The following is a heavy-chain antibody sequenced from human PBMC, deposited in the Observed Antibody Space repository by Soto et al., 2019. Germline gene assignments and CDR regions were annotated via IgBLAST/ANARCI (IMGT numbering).Heavy chain of an antibody. V-gene: IGHV3-23*01. J-gene: IGHJ6*02. CDR1: GFTFSSYV. D-gene: IGHD5-12*01. CDR2: ISGGGDYI. Sequence: PGGSLRLSCAASGFTFSSYVMSWVRQAPGKGLEWISVISGGGDYIYHADSVKGRFTISRDNSKNTLDLQMHSLRAEDTAVYYCAKDEYSGYDLYYGMDVWGQGTTVTVS. CDR3: AKDEYSGYDLYYGMDV.